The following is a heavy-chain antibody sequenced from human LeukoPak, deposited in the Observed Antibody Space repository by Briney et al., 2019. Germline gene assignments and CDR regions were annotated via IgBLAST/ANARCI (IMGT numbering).Heavy chain of an antibody. V-gene: IGHV3-9*01. J-gene: IGHJ6*02. CDR2: ISWNSGSI. Sequence: GGSLRLSCAASGFTFDDYAMHWVRQAPGKGLEWVSGISWNSGSIGYADSVKGRFTTSRDNAKNSLYLQMNSLRAEDTALYYCARLYCSSTSCYYYYGMDVWGQGTTVTVSS. CDR3: ARLYCSSTSCYYYYGMDV. CDR1: GFTFDDYA. D-gene: IGHD2-2*01.